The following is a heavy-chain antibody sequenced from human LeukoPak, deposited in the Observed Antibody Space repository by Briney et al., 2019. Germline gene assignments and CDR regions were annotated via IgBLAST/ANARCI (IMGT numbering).Heavy chain of an antibody. Sequence: GGSLRLSCAASGFTLSSYWMSWVRQAPGKGLEWVANIKEDGSEKYYVDSVKGRFTISRDNAQNSVYLHMNSLTAEDTALYYCARDWVAGVPFDAFDIWGQGTMVSVSS. CDR1: GFTLSSYW. CDR3: ARDWVAGVPFDAFDI. CDR2: IKEDGSEK. V-gene: IGHV3-7*03. J-gene: IGHJ3*02. D-gene: IGHD3-10*01.